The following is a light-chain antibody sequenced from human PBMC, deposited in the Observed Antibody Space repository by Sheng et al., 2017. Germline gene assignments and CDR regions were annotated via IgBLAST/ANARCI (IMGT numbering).Light chain of an antibody. CDR3: QQTYITPYT. CDR1: LSISNS. Sequence: DIQMTQSPSSLSASVGDRVTISCRASLSISNSLNWYQQEPGKVPKLLIYAASRLHTGVPSRFSGSGSGTVFTLTISSLQPEDFATYHCQQTYITPYTFGQGTKLDIK. CDR2: AAS. V-gene: IGKV1-39*01. J-gene: IGKJ2*01.